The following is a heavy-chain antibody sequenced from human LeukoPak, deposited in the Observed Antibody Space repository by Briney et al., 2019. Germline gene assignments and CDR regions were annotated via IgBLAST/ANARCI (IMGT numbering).Heavy chain of an antibody. V-gene: IGHV4-39*07. Sequence: SETLSLTCTVSGGSISSSSYYWGWIRQPPGKGLEWIGSIYYSGSTYYNPSLKSRVTISVDTSKNQFSLKLSSVTAADTAVYYCARAFYCSGGSCNDAFDIWGQGTMVTVSS. CDR3: ARAFYCSGGSCNDAFDI. J-gene: IGHJ3*02. CDR2: IYYSGST. D-gene: IGHD2-15*01. CDR1: GGSISSSSYY.